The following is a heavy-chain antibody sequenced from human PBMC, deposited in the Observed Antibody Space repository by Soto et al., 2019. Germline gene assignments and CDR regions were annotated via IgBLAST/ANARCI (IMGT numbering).Heavy chain of an antibody. CDR1: GFTFSSYG. V-gene: IGHV3-48*01. CDR2: ISSGNTTT. CDR3: TTLPLTQLWLGDF. Sequence: GGSLRLSCAASGFTFSSYGMNWVRQAPGKGLELVSYISSGNTTTYYADSVKGRFTISRDNAKNSLYLYMDSLKTEDTAVYYCTTLPLTQLWLGDFWGQGTLVTVSS. J-gene: IGHJ4*02. D-gene: IGHD5-18*01.